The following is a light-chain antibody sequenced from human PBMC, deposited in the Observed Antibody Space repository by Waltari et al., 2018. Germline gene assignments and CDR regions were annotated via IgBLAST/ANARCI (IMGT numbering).Light chain of an antibody. Sequence: SALTQPASVSGSPGQSIPISCIGTSSDIGGSKYVSWYQQHPGKAPKVIIYDVNTRPSGVSHRFSGSKSGNTASLTISGLQAEDEAQYFCSSYTGATTLDVFGTGTKVSVL. CDR3: SSYTGATTLDV. CDR2: DVN. J-gene: IGLJ1*01. V-gene: IGLV2-14*03. CDR1: SSDIGGSKY.